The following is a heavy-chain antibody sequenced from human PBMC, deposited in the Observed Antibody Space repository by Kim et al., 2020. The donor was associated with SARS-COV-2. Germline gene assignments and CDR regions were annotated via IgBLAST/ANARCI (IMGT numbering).Heavy chain of an antibody. CDR3: ARIIATAGSYGYLDL. Sequence: SETLSLTCTVSGGSISSSSYYWGWIRQPPGKGLEWIGTVYYRGSTYYNPSLKSRVTVSVDTSKNQFSLKLSSVTAADTAVYYCARIIATAGSYGYLDLWGRGSRVTVSS. CDR1: GGSISSSSYY. V-gene: IGHV4-39*01. D-gene: IGHD6-13*01. CDR2: VYYRGST. J-gene: IGHJ2*01.